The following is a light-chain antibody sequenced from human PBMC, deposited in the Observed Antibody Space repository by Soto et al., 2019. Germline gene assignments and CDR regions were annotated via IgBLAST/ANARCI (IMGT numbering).Light chain of an antibody. CDR1: QSVSSY. J-gene: IGKJ3*01. V-gene: IGKV3-11*01. CDR3: QQRSKWPPLFT. CDR2: DAS. Sequence: EIVLTQSPATLSLSPGERATLSCRASQSVSSYLAWYQQKPGQAPRLLIYDASNRATGIPARFSGSGSGTDFTRTISRLEPEDFAVYYCQQRSKWPPLFTFGPGTKVDIK.